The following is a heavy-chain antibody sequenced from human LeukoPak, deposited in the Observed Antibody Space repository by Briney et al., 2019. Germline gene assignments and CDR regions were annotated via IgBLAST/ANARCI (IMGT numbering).Heavy chain of an antibody. Sequence: GGSLRLSCAASGFSVSNNYMNWVRQAPGKGLEWVSGISDSGGGTYYADSVKGRFTISRDNSKNTLYLQMNSLRAEDTAVYYCAKLPGRAADYWGQGTLVTVSS. CDR3: AKLPGRAADY. CDR2: ISDSGGGT. CDR1: GFSVSNNY. J-gene: IGHJ4*02. V-gene: IGHV3-23*01.